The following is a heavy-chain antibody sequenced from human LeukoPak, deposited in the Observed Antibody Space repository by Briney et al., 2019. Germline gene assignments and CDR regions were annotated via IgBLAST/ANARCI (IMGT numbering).Heavy chain of an antibody. Sequence: PGGSLRLSCAASGYTFGGFWMSWVRQAPGKGVEWVANIKQDGSQQFYVDSVRGRFTISRDNAKNSLFLQINTLRAEDSAIYYCARFRTSAWYVGDLWGQGTLVTVSS. CDR3: ARFRTSAWYVGDL. CDR1: GYTFGGFW. CDR2: IKQDGSQQ. V-gene: IGHV3-7*01. J-gene: IGHJ5*02. D-gene: IGHD6-19*01.